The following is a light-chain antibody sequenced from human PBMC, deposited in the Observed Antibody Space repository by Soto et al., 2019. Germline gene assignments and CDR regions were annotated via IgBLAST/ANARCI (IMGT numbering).Light chain of an antibody. CDR3: QQYNSYPYT. J-gene: IGKJ2*01. Sequence: DIPMTQSPSILSASVGDGVTIACRASQSVTLWLTWYQQKPGKAPKLLLYKASTLESGVPSRFSGNGSETDFTLTISSLQPDDIGTYYCQQYNSYPYTFARGPNWRSN. CDR2: KAS. CDR1: QSVTLW. V-gene: IGKV1-5*03.